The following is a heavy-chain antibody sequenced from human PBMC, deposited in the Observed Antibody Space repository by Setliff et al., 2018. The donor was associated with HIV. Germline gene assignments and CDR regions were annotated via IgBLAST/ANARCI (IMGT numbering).Heavy chain of an antibody. D-gene: IGHD3-22*01. CDR3: ATGRDSSGYYFLADY. Sequence: RASVKVSCKTSGYTFTGYHMHWVRQAPGQGLEWMGWINPNSGGTIYAQKFQDRVTMTRDTFSSTAYMELSRLRSDDTAVYYCATGRDSSGYYFLADYWGRGTLVTVSS. CDR2: INPNSGGT. CDR1: GYTFTGYH. V-gene: IGHV1-2*02. J-gene: IGHJ4*02.